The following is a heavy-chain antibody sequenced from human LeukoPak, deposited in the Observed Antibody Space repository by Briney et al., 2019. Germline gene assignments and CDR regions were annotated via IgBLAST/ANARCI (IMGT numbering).Heavy chain of an antibody. J-gene: IGHJ4*02. CDR1: GGSFSGYY. V-gene: IGHV4-34*01. CDR3: ARERTGTTDDRIDY. CDR2: INHSGST. D-gene: IGHD1-1*01. Sequence: SETLSLTCAVYGGSFSGYYWSWIRQPPGKGLEWIGEINHSGSTNYNPSLKSRVTKSVDTSKNQFSLKLSSVTAADTAVYYCARERTGTTDDRIDYWGQGTLVTVSS.